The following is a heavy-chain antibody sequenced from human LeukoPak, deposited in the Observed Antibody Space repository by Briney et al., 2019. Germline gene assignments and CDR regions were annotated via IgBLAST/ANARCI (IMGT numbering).Heavy chain of an antibody. CDR3: AKAITRIGDYYYGMDV. Sequence: PSETLSLTCAVYGGSFSGYYWSWIRQPPGKGLEWIGEINHSGSTNYNPSLKSRVTISVDTSKNQFSLKLSSVTAADTAVYYCAKAITRIGDYYYGMDVWGQGTTVTVSS. CDR1: GGSFSGYY. J-gene: IGHJ6*02. D-gene: IGHD5-24*01. V-gene: IGHV4-34*01. CDR2: INHSGST.